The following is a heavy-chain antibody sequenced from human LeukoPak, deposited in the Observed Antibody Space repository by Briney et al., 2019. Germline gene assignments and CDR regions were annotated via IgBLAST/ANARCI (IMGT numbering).Heavy chain of an antibody. CDR1: GYTLTSHG. Sequence: ASVKVSFKASGYTLTSHGISWVRQAPGQGLEWMGWISFYDGNTNYAQKLQGRMTMTTDTSTSTAYMELRSLRSDDTAVYYCAGDQSPRGIDYWGQGTLVTVSS. J-gene: IGHJ4*02. V-gene: IGHV1-18*01. CDR2: ISFYDGNT. CDR3: AGDQSPRGIDY. D-gene: IGHD3-10*01.